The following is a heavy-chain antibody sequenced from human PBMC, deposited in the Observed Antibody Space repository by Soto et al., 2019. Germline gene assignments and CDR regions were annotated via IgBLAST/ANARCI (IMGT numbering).Heavy chain of an antibody. J-gene: IGHJ4*02. CDR1: GESISSSSYY. D-gene: IGHD2-21*02. CDR2: IYYSGRT. Sequence: SETLSLTCIVSGESISSSSYYWGWIRQPPGKGLEWIGSIYYSGRTYYNPSFKSRVTISIDTSKNQFSLKLSSVTATDTAVYYCARQRATVVTQAYFDHWGQGALVTVSS. V-gene: IGHV4-39*01. CDR3: ARQRATVVTQAYFDH.